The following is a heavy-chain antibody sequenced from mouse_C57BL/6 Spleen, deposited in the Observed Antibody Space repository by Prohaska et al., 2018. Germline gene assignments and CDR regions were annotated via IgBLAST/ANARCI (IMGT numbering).Heavy chain of an antibody. CDR1: GYTFTDYY. J-gene: IGHJ1*03. CDR2: INPNNGGT. Sequence: QQSGPELVKPGASVKISCKASGYTFTDYYMNWVKQSHGKSLEWIGDINPNNGGTSYNQKFKGKAKLTVDKSFSTAYMELRSLTSEDSAVYYCARGHYGSSRYFDVWGTGTTVTVSS. CDR3: ARGHYGSSRYFDV. V-gene: IGHV1-26*01. D-gene: IGHD1-1*01.